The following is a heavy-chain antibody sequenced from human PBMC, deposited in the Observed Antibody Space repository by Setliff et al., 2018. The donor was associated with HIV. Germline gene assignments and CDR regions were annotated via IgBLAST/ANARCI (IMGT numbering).Heavy chain of an antibody. Sequence: GESLKISCAASGLTFNAHAMSWVRQAPGKGLEWVSAISYSGGSTFYADSVKGRFTISRQNYKNTLYLQMNSLKAEDTAVYYCAKDLEYCTGPMCYSFNAFDIWGQGTRVTVSS. J-gene: IGHJ3*02. V-gene: IGHV3-23*01. D-gene: IGHD2-8*02. CDR3: AKDLEYCTGPMCYSFNAFDI. CDR1: GLTFNAHA. CDR2: ISYSGGST.